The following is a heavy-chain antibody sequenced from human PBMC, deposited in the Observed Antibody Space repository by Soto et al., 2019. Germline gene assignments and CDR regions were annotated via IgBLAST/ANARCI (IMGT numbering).Heavy chain of an antibody. CDR1: GGSISSTFYY. CDR2: IYYSGTT. V-gene: IGHV4-39*01. CDR3: ARQKWEQPKWFDP. Sequence: LQLQESGPGLVKPSETLSLTCSLSGGSISSTFYYWGWIRQPPGKGLEWIGSIYYSGTTFYNASLKGRVTISVDTSKNQFSLRLTSVTATDTAVYFCARQKWEQPKWFDPWGQGTLVTVSS. D-gene: IGHD1-26*01. J-gene: IGHJ5*02.